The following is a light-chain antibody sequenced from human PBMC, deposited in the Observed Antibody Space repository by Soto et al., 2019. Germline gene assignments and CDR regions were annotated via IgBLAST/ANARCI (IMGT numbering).Light chain of an antibody. CDR2: GAS. V-gene: IGKV3-20*01. CDR3: QQYGRAPLT. CDR1: QSVSNTY. J-gene: IGKJ4*01. Sequence: ESVLTQSPGTLSVSPGERVTLSCRASQSVSNTYLAWYVQKPGQAPRLLIDGASRRATGIPDRFSGSGFGTDFTLTISGLEPEDGAVYFCQQYGRAPLTFGGGTKVEIK.